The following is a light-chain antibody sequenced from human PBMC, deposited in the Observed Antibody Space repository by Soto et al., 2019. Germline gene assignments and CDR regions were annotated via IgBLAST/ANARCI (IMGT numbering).Light chain of an antibody. CDR1: QSISSW. Sequence: DIRVSQSPSTLSAYVGDRVTITCRASQSISSWLAWYQQKPGKAPKLLIYDASSLESGVPSRFSGSGSGTDFTLTITSLQPDDFTTYYCQQSTSYPLTFGGGTKVDIK. J-gene: IGKJ4*01. CDR2: DAS. V-gene: IGKV1-5*01. CDR3: QQSTSYPLT.